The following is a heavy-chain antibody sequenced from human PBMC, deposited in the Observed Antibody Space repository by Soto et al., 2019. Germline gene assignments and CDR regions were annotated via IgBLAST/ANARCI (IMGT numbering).Heavy chain of an antibody. V-gene: IGHV4-59*08. D-gene: IGHD2-2*01. CDR3: ARRRCSSTSCYFDY. CDR1: DGSISSYY. Sequence: QVQLQESGPGLVKPSETLSLTCTVSDGSISSYYWSWIRQPPGKGLEWIGYIYYSGSTNYNPSLKSRVTISVDTSKNQFSLKLSSVTAADTAVYYCARRRCSSTSCYFDYWGQGTLVTVSS. CDR2: IYYSGST. J-gene: IGHJ4*02.